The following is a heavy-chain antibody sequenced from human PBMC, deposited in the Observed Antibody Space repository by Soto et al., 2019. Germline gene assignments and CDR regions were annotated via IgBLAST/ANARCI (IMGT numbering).Heavy chain of an antibody. Sequence: QVQLVQSGAEVKKPGSSVKVSCKASGYTFISYGISWVRQAPGQGLEWMGWISAYNDYTNYAQKLQGRVTMTTDTSTRIAYLELRSLRSDATAGYYCAREGYYSGSGSYSPPRYYGMDVWGQGTTVTVSS. J-gene: IGHJ6*02. D-gene: IGHD3-10*01. CDR3: AREGYYSGSGSYSPPRYYGMDV. CDR2: ISAYNDYT. CDR1: GYTFISYG. V-gene: IGHV1-18*01.